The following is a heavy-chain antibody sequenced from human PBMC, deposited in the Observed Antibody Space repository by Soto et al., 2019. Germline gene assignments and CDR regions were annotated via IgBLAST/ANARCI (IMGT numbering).Heavy chain of an antibody. J-gene: IGHJ6*02. V-gene: IGHV1-69*13. CDR1: GGTFSSYA. CDR2: IIPIFGTA. D-gene: IGHD1-7*01. CDR3: AGNPELKRIYYYYGMDV. Sequence: SVKVSCKASGGTFSSYAISWVRQAPGQGLEWMGGIIPIFGTANYAQKFQGRVTITADESTSTAYMELSSLRSEDTAVYYCAGNPELKRIYYYYGMDVWCQGITVTVS.